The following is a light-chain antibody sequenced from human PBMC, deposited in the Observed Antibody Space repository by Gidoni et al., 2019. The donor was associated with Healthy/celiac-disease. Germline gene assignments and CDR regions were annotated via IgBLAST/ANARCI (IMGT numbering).Light chain of an antibody. CDR3: MQALQTQYT. J-gene: IGKJ2*01. Sequence: DIVMTQSPLSLLVTPGEPASIPCRSSQSLLHSNGYNYLDWYLQKPGQSPQLLIYLGSNRASGIPDRFSGSGSGTDFTLKISRVEAEDVGVYYCMQALQTQYTFGQGTKLEIK. CDR1: QSLLHSNGYNY. V-gene: IGKV2-28*01. CDR2: LGS.